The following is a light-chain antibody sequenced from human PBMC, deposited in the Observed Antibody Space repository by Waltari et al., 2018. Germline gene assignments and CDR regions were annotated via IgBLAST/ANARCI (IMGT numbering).Light chain of an antibody. Sequence: ETVMTQSPATLFVSPGERATLSCRASQSVSRNLAWYQQKPGQAPRLLFYETSTRATGIPARFSGSGSGTEFTLTISSLQSEDVAIYHCHQYNNWPPWTFGQGTKVEIK. CDR2: ETS. V-gene: IGKV3-15*01. CDR1: QSVSRN. J-gene: IGKJ1*01. CDR3: HQYNNWPPWT.